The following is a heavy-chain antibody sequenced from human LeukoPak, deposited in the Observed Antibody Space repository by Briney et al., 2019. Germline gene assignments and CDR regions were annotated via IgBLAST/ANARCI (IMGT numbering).Heavy chain of an antibody. J-gene: IGHJ4*02. Sequence: SSETLSLTCTASGGSISTYCWSWIRQPAGKGLEWIGRVYTSGTPNYNPSLRSRVTMSVDTSKNQFSLKLSSVTAADTAVYYCARGDYYDRSGYALDYWGQGTLVTVSS. CDR3: ARGDYYDRSGYALDY. CDR2: VYTSGTP. D-gene: IGHD3-22*01. V-gene: IGHV4-4*07. CDR1: GGSISTYC.